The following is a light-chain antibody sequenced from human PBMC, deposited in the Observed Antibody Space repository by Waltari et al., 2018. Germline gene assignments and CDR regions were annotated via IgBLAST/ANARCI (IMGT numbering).Light chain of an antibody. CDR1: QSVSRH. V-gene: IGKV3-15*01. CDR3: QQYET. CDR2: GTS. J-gene: IGKJ1*01. Sequence: DIVLTQSPATLSLSPGESGTLSCRASQSVSRHLAGYQQKPGQAPRLLIYGTSARATGIPSRFRGSGSGTEFTLTISSLQSEDSAVYYCQQYETFGQGTKVEIK.